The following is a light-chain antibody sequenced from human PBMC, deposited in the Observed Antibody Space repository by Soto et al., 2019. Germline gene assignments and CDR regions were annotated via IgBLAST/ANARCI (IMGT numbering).Light chain of an antibody. CDR2: GAS. V-gene: IGKV3-20*01. Sequence: EIVLSQAPGTPSVSPGERATLSCRASQSLSSNYLAWYQQKPGQAPRLLIYGASSRATGIPDRFSGSGSGTDFTLTIRRLEPEDFAVYYCQQYGSSYPWTFGQGTKVDIK. CDR1: QSLSSNY. CDR3: QQYGSSYPWT. J-gene: IGKJ1*01.